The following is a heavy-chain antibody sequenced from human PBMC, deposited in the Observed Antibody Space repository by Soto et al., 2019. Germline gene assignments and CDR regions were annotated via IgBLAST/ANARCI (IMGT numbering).Heavy chain of an antibody. D-gene: IGHD7-27*01. J-gene: IGHJ4*02. CDR1: GGSFSGYY. V-gene: IGHV4-34*01. CDR2: INHSGST. Sequence: QVQLQQWGAGLLKPSESLSLTCAVYGGSFSGYYWSWIRQPPGKGLEWIGEINHSGSTNYNPSLKSRVTISVDTSKNHSPLKLSSVTAADTAVYYCARGSNWGSRATFDYWGQGTLVTVSS. CDR3: ARGSNWGSRATFDY.